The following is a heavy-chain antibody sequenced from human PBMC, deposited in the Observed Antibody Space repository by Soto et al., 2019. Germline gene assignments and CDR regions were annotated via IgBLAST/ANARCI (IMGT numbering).Heavy chain of an antibody. D-gene: IGHD3-10*01. CDR2: INSDGSTI. V-gene: IGHV3-74*01. J-gene: IGHJ3*01. Sequence: PGGSLRLSCAASGFTFSPFWMHWVRQAPGKGLVWLSHINSDGSTIVYADSVKGRFTISRDNAKNTLYLQMNSLRVEDTAVYYCVRDRGHPDSFDLWGQGTMVPVS. CDR1: GFTFSPFW. CDR3: VRDRGHPDSFDL.